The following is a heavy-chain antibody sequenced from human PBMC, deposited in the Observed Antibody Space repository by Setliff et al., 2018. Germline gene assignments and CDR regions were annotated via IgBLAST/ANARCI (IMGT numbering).Heavy chain of an antibody. J-gene: IGHJ6*03. CDR2: ISAYNGNT. CDR3: ARVPLPLVIVVVVAATPLEYYYYMDV. CDR1: GYTFTNYG. Sequence: ASVKVSCKASGYTFTNYGISWVRQAPGQGLEWMGWISAYNGNTNYAQKLQGRVTMTTDTSTSTAYMELRSLRSDDTAVYYCARVPLPLVIVVVVAATPLEYYYYMDVWGKGTTVTVSS. V-gene: IGHV1-18*01. D-gene: IGHD2-15*01.